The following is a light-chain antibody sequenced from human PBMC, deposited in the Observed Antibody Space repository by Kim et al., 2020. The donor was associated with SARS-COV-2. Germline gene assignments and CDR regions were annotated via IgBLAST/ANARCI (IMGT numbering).Light chain of an antibody. CDR2: TNN. CDR3: GTWDSSLSVWV. V-gene: IGLV1-51*01. Sequence: QSVLTQPPSVSAAPGQKVTISCSGSNSNIGSTSVSWYQQFPGTAPKLLIYTNNKRHSEIPDRFSGSKSGTSATLAITGLQTEDEADYYCGTWDSSLSVWVFGGGTQLTVL. CDR1: NSNIGSTS. J-gene: IGLJ3*02.